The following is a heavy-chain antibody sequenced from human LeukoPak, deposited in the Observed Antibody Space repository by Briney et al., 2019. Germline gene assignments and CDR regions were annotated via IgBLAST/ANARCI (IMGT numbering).Heavy chain of an antibody. V-gene: IGHV3-23*01. Sequence: GGSLRLSCAASRFNFYNYWMTWVRQAPGKGLEWVSDINRLGDTTHYADPVKGRFTVSRDNSKSTLYLQMNSLRVEDTAMYYCARGRDTTYSSSLAYWGQGTLVTVSS. D-gene: IGHD6-6*01. CDR3: ARGRDTTYSSSLAY. CDR1: RFNFYNYW. CDR2: INRLGDTT. J-gene: IGHJ4*02.